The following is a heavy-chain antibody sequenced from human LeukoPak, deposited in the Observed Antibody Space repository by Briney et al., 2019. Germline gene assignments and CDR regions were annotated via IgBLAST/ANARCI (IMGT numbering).Heavy chain of an antibody. D-gene: IGHD3-3*01. CDR3: ARSGLRFLELLDY. J-gene: IGHJ4*02. CDR1: GFTFSGYS. Sequence: GGSLRLSCAASGFTFSGYSMNWVRQAPGKGLEWVSYISSSSNKIYYADSMKGRLITSRDNAKNSLYLQMNSLRDEDTAVYYCARSGLRFLELLDYWGQGTLVTASS. V-gene: IGHV3-48*02. CDR2: ISSSSNKI.